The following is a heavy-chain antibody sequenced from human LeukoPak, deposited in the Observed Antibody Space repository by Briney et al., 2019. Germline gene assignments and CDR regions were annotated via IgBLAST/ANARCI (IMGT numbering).Heavy chain of an antibody. Sequence: PGGSLRLSCAASGFTFSSYWMHWVRQAPGKGLVWVSRINSDGSSTSYADSVKGRFTISRDNAKNTLYLQMNSLRAEDTAVYYCAKSYSSGEFDYWGQGTLVTVSS. CDR1: GFTFSSYW. D-gene: IGHD6-19*01. CDR3: AKSYSSGEFDY. J-gene: IGHJ4*02. CDR2: INSDGSST. V-gene: IGHV3-74*01.